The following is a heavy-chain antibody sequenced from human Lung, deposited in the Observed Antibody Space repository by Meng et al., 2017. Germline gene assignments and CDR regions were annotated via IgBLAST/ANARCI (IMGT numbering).Heavy chain of an antibody. V-gene: IGHV7-4-1*02. J-gene: IGHJ4*02. Sequence: QVQLVQSGSELKKPRASAQVSCEVSGYTFNAFAMNWVGQAPGHGLEWLGWINPNTGNPTYARGFTGRFVFSLDTSVSTAYLEISSLKAEDTAMYYCARDGYPVLGGVSAFDYWGQGTLVTVSS. D-gene: IGHD3-16*01. CDR1: GYTFNAFA. CDR3: ARDGYPVLGGVSAFDY. CDR2: INPNTGNP.